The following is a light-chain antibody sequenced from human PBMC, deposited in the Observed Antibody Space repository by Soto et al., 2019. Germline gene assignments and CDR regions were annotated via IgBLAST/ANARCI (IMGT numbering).Light chain of an antibody. V-gene: IGKV3-15*01. CDR3: QQYSNWPET. J-gene: IGKJ1*01. CDR1: QTVNTF. Sequence: ETVMTQSPATLSVSPGERATLSCRASQTVNTFLAWYQQKPGQAPRLLIYGASTRASGVPARFSGSGSGTEFTLTSSSLQFEDFAVYYCQQYSNWPETFGQGTKVEIK. CDR2: GAS.